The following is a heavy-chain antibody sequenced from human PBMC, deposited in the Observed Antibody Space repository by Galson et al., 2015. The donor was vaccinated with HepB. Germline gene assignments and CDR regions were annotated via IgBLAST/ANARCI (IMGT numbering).Heavy chain of an antibody. D-gene: IGHD5-18*01. Sequence: SLRLSCAASGFTFSSYAMNWVRQAPGKGLEWVSGISGSGGSTYSADSVKGRFTISRDNSKNTLYLQMSSLRAEDTAVYYCAKVRGYTYGYYYYGMDVWGQGTTVTISS. V-gene: IGHV3-23*01. CDR2: ISGSGGST. CDR3: AKVRGYTYGYYYYGMDV. CDR1: GFTFSSYA. J-gene: IGHJ6*02.